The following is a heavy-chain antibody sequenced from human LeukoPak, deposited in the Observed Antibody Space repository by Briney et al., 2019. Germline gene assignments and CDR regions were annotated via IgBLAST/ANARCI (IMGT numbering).Heavy chain of an antibody. CDR1: RYTFTDYF. V-gene: IGHV1-69-2*01. CDR3: AKVSSTLASAGALSFDF. D-gene: IGHD6-13*01. CDR2: VDPEDGEP. Sequence: ASVKISCKASRYTFTDYFIHWVQQAPGKGLEWMGHVDPEDGEPVYADKFRGRVTFRADTSTDTVFLDLSSLTSDDTAVYYCAKVSSTLASAGALSFDFWGQGTLVTVSS. J-gene: IGHJ4*02.